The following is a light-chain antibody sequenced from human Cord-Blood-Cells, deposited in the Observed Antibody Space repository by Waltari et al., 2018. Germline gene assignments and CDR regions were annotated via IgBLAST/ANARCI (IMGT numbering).Light chain of an antibody. Sequence: QTVVTQEPSFSVSPGGTVTLTCGLSSGSVSTSYYPSWYQQTPGQAPRRLIYSTNTRSSWVPDRFSGSILGNKAALTITGAQADDESDYYCVLYMGSGIWVFGGGTKLTVL. V-gene: IGLV8-61*01. CDR2: STN. CDR1: SGSVSTSYY. CDR3: VLYMGSGIWV. J-gene: IGLJ3*02.